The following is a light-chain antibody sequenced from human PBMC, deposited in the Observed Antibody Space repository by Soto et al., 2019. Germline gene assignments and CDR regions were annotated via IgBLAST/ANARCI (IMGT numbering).Light chain of an antibody. V-gene: IGLV2-8*01. Sequence: QSVLTQPPSASGSPGQSVTISCTGTSSDVGDYSYVSWYQQHPGKAPKLMIYEVSKRPSGVPDRFSGSKSGNTASLTVSGLQAEDEGDYYCSSYAGSSNVIFGGGTKVTVL. CDR2: EVS. CDR3: SSYAGSSNVI. J-gene: IGLJ2*01. CDR1: SSDVGDYSY.